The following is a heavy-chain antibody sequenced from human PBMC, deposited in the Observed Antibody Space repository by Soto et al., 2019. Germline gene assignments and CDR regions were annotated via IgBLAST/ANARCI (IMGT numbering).Heavy chain of an antibody. D-gene: IGHD3-22*01. V-gene: IGHV1-46*01. CDR2: VTPTGDYT. Sequence: ASVKVSCKASGYTFTSYYMHWVRQAPGQGLEWMGIVTPTGDYTAYAQKFQGRVTMTRDTSATTVYMELSSLTSEDTAVYYCTRRPLSSGHTGLYAFDICGQGKMVTVSS. CDR3: TRRPLSSGHTGLYAFDI. CDR1: GYTFTSYY. J-gene: IGHJ3*02.